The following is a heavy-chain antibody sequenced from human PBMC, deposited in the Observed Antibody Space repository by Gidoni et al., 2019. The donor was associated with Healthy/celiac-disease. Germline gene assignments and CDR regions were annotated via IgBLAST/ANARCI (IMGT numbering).Heavy chain of an antibody. V-gene: IGHV4-39*01. D-gene: IGHD6-13*01. CDR2: IYYSGST. J-gene: IGHJ4*02. CDR1: GGSISSSSYY. Sequence: QLQLQESGPGLVKPSEPLSLTCTVSGGSISSSSYYWCWIRQPPGKGLEWIGSIYYSGSTYYNPSLKSRVTISVDTSKNQFSLKLSSVTAADTAVYYCARTRLLAAAGIDLFDYWGQGTLVTVSS. CDR3: ARTRLLAAAGIDLFDY.